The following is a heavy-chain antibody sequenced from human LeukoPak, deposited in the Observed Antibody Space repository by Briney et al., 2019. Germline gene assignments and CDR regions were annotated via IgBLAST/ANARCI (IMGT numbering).Heavy chain of an antibody. CDR2: IYYSGST. Sequence: SETLSLTCTVSGGSVSSSSYYWGWIRQPPGKGLEWIGSIYYSGSTYYNPSLKSRVTMSVDTSKNQFSLKLSSVTAADTAVYYCARDRITIFGGGFDYWGQGTLVTVSS. J-gene: IGHJ4*02. CDR1: GGSVSSSSYY. CDR3: ARDRITIFGGGFDY. V-gene: IGHV4-39*07. D-gene: IGHD3-3*01.